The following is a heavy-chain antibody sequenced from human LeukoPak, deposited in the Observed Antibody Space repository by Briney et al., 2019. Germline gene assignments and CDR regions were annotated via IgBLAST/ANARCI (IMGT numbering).Heavy chain of an antibody. D-gene: IGHD3-9*01. V-gene: IGHV1-2*02. CDR3: ARGPHGRIYDILTGFDY. J-gene: IGHJ4*02. Sequence: GASVKVSCKASGYTFTGHSMYWVRQAPGQGLEWMGWIKPNSGGTNYAQKFRGRVTMTRDTSISTAYMELSRLRSDDTAVYYCARGPHGRIYDILTGFDYWGQGTLVTVSS. CDR2: IKPNSGGT. CDR1: GYTFTGHS.